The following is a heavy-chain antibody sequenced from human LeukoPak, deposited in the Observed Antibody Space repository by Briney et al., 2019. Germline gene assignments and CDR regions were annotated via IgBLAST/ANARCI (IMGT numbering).Heavy chain of an antibody. D-gene: IGHD3-22*01. Sequence: GGSLRLSCAASGFTFSGSAMHWVRQASGKGLEWVGRIRSKANSYATAYAASVKGRFTISRDDSKNTAYLQMNSLRAEDTAVYYCARGPWGDYYDSSGYYYFDYWGQGTLVTVSS. V-gene: IGHV3-73*01. CDR1: GFTFSGSA. J-gene: IGHJ4*02. CDR2: IRSKANSYAT. CDR3: ARGPWGDYYDSSGYYYFDY.